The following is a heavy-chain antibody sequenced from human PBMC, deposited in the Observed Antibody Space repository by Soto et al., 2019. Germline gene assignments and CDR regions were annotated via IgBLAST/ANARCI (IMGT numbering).Heavy chain of an antibody. CDR2: IYYSGGT. J-gene: IGHJ5*02. CDR3: ARVRNSGDSAPFDP. V-gene: IGHV4-59*01. CDR1: GGSISSYY. D-gene: IGHD4-17*01. Sequence: QVQLQESGPGLVKPSETLSLTCSVSGGSISSYYWTWIRQPPGKGLEWIGYIYYSGGTNYNPSLKSRVTISVDTSKNQSSLKLSSVTAADTAVYYCARVRNSGDSAPFDPWGQGTLVTVSS.